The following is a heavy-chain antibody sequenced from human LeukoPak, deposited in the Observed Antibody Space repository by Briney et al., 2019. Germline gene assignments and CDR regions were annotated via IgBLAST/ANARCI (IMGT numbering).Heavy chain of an antibody. V-gene: IGHV3-23*01. J-gene: IGHJ4*02. Sequence: PGGSLRLSCTASGFTLSNFAMNWVRQTPGKGLEWVSVISGSGSTYYADSVRGRFTVSRDNSKHTMSLQMNTLRAEDTAVYYCARGITAFGVPGATYYFDYWGQGTLVTVSS. CDR1: GFTLSNFA. CDR2: ISGSGST. D-gene: IGHD3-3*01. CDR3: ARGITAFGVPGATYYFDY.